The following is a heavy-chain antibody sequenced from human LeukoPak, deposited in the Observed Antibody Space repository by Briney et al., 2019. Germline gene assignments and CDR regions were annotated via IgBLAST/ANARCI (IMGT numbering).Heavy chain of an antibody. CDR2: IKQDVSEK. V-gene: IGHV3-7*01. J-gene: IGHJ4*02. CDR3: ARVRKDIVVVPGAMRDTYYFDY. Sequence: GGSLRLSRAASGFTFMTYWMSWVRQAPGKGLEWVANIKQDVSEKYYVDSVKGRFTISRDNAKNSLYLQMNSLRAEDTAVYYCARVRKDIVVVPGAMRDTYYFDYWGQGTLVTVSS. CDR1: GFTFMTYW. D-gene: IGHD2-2*01.